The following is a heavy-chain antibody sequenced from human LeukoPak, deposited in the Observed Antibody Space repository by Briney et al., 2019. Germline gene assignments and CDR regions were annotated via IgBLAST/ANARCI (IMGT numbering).Heavy chain of an antibody. CDR1: GFTFSSYS. CDR2: ISSSSSYI. Sequence: KSGGSLRLSCAASGFTFSSYSMNWVRQAPGKGLEWVSSISSSSSYIYYADSVKGRFTISRDNAKNSLYLQMNSLRAEDTAVYYCARTLRYSSGWYVYWGQGTLVTVSS. J-gene: IGHJ4*02. CDR3: ARTLRYSSGWYVY. D-gene: IGHD6-19*01. V-gene: IGHV3-21*01.